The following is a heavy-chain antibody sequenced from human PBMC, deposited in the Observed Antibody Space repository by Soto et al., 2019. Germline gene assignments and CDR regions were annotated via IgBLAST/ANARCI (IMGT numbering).Heavy chain of an antibody. Sequence: ASVKVSCKASGYTFASYAMHWVRQAPGQRLEWMGWISAGNGNTKYSQKFQGRVTITRDTSASTAYMELSSLRSEDTAVYYCARDPSIAARPGLWGQGTLVTVSS. CDR1: GYTFASYA. J-gene: IGHJ4*02. V-gene: IGHV1-3*01. D-gene: IGHD6-6*01. CDR3: ARDPSIAARPGL. CDR2: ISAGNGNT.